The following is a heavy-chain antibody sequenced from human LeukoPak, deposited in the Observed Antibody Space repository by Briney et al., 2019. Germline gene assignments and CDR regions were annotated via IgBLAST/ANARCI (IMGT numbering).Heavy chain of an antibody. CDR2: IYHSGST. J-gene: IGHJ4*02. CDR1: GYSISSGYY. V-gene: IGHV4-38-2*02. D-gene: IGHD6-13*01. Sequence: SETLSLTCTVSGYSISSGYYWGWIRQPPGKGLEWIGSIYHSGSTYYNPSLKSRVTISVDTSKNQFSLKLRSVTAADTAVYYCARHRYSSSSNYFDYWGQGIRVTVSS. CDR3: ARHRYSSSSNYFDY.